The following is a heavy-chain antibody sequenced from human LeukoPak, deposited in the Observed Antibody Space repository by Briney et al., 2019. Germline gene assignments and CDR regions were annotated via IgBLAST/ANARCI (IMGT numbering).Heavy chain of an antibody. Sequence: GGSLRLSCAASGFTFNSYAVNWVRQAPGKGLEWVSAISGSGGSTYYADSVKGRFTISRDSSKNTLYLQMDSLRVEDAAVYYCAKSIAYSSSTCDYWGQGTLVTVSS. D-gene: IGHD6-6*01. CDR2: ISGSGGST. J-gene: IGHJ4*02. V-gene: IGHV3-23*01. CDR3: AKSIAYSSSTCDY. CDR1: GFTFNSYA.